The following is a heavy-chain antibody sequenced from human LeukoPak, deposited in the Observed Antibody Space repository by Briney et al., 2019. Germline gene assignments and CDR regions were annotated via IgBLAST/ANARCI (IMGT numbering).Heavy chain of an antibody. CDR2: INTNTVNP. J-gene: IGHJ4*02. CDR1: GYTFTTYA. CDR3: ARGLRMVRGVSLYYFDY. V-gene: IGHV7-4-1*02. Sequence: ASVKVSCKASGYTFTTYAMNWVRQAPGQGLEWMGWINTNTVNPTYAQGFTGRFVFSLDTSVSTAYLQISSLEAEDTAVYYCARGLRMVRGVSLYYFDYWGQGTLVTVSS. D-gene: IGHD3-10*01.